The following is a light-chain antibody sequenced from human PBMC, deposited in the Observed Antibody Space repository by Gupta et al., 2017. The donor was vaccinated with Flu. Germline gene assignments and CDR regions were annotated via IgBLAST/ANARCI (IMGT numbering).Light chain of an antibody. CDR3: QRRNNWTRELT. CDR2: DAS. V-gene: IGKV3-11*01. CDR1: QSVSSY. Sequence: DIVFTQSPATLSLSPGERATLSCRASQSVSSYLASYPQKPGQAPRLLIYDASNRATGIPARVSGSGSGTDSTLTISSLEPEDFAVEDCQRRNNWTRELTFGGGTKVDIK. J-gene: IGKJ4*01.